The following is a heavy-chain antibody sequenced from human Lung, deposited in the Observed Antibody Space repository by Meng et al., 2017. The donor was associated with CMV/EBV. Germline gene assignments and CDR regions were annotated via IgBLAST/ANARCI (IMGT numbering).Heavy chain of an antibody. D-gene: IGHD3-16*01. CDR3: ARDLLGTRDYFDS. J-gene: IGHJ4*02. CDR1: GFTFSSYA. Sequence: SLKISCAASGFTFSSYAMNWVRQAPGKGLEWVSSISSSSTFKHYADSMKGRFTISRVNTKNSLYLQMSGLRAEDTALYYCARDLLGTRDYFDSWGQGTLVTVSS. CDR2: ISSSSTFK. V-gene: IGHV3-21*01.